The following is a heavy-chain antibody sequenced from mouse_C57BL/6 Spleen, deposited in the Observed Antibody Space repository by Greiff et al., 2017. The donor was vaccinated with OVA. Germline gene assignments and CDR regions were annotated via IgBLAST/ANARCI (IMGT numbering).Heavy chain of an antibody. D-gene: IGHD1-1*01. CDR3: ARDRVITTVVADWYFDV. Sequence: DVQLQESGPGLVKPSQSLSLTCSVTGYSITSGYYWNWIRQFPGNKLEWMGYISYDGSNNYNPSLKNRISITRDTSKNQFFLKLNSVTTEDTATYYCARDRVITTVVADWYFDVWGTGTTVTVSS. V-gene: IGHV3-6*01. J-gene: IGHJ1*03. CDR2: ISYDGSN. CDR1: GYSITSGYY.